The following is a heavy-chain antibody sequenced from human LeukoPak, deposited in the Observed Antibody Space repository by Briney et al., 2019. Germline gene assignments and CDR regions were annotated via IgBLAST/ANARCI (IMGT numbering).Heavy chain of an antibody. J-gene: IGHJ4*02. V-gene: IGHV4-30-4*02. CDR2: IYYSGST. D-gene: IGHD3-3*01. CDR1: GGSISSGGYS. CDR3: ASSYDFWSGYPLLDY. Sequence: PSETLSLTCAVSGGSISSGGYSWSWIRQPPGKGLEWIGYIYYSGSTYYNPSLKSRVTISVDTSKNQFSLKLSSVTAADTAVYYCASSYDFWSGYPLLDYWGQGTLVTVSS.